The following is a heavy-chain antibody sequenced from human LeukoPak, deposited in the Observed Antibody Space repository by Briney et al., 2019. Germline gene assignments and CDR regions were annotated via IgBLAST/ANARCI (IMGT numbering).Heavy chain of an antibody. V-gene: IGHV3-23*01. CDR1: GFTFSSYG. CDR3: AKLFGELYAFDI. J-gene: IGHJ3*02. D-gene: IGHD1-26*01. CDR2: ISGSGGST. Sequence: GGSLRLSCAASGFTFSSYGMSWVRQAPGKGLEWVSAISGSGGSTYYADSVKGRFTISRDNSKNTLYLQMNSLRAEDTAVYYCAKLFGELYAFDIWGQGTMVTVSS.